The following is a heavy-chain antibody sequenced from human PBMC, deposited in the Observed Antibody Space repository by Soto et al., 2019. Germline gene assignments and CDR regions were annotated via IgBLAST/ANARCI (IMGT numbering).Heavy chain of an antibody. CDR2: IYYSGST. Sequence: SLTCTVSGGSISSYYWSWIRQPPGKGLEWIGYIYYSGSTNYNPSLKSRVTISVDTSKNQFSLKLSSVTAADTAVYYCARVSGIYYYGMDVWGQGTTVTVSS. CDR1: GGSISSYY. CDR3: ARVSGIYYYGMDV. V-gene: IGHV4-59*12. J-gene: IGHJ6*02. D-gene: IGHD3-10*01.